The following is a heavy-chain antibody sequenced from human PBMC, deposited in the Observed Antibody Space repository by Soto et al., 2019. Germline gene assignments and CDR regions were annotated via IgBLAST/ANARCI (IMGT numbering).Heavy chain of an antibody. CDR2: IIPIFGTA. V-gene: IGHV1-69*06. D-gene: IGHD5-18*01. CDR1: GGTFSRYA. J-gene: IGHJ5*02. Sequence: ASVKVSCKASGGTFSRYAISWVRQAPGQGLEWMGGIIPIFGTANYAQKFQGRVTITADKSTSTAYMELSSLRSEDTAVYYCARMESFGSLNWFDPWGQGTLVTVSS. CDR3: ARMESFGSLNWFDP.